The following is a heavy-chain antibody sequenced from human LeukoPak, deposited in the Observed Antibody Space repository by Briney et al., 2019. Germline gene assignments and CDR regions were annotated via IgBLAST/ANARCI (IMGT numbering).Heavy chain of an antibody. D-gene: IGHD7-27*01. Sequence: ASVKVSCKASGGTFSSYAISWVRQAPGQGLEWMGGIIPIFGTANYAQKFQGSVTITTDESTSTAYMELSSLRSEDTAVYYCARTLTGENYYFDYWGQGTLVTVSS. CDR3: ARTLTGENYYFDY. CDR1: GGTFSSYA. V-gene: IGHV1-69*05. J-gene: IGHJ4*02. CDR2: IIPIFGTA.